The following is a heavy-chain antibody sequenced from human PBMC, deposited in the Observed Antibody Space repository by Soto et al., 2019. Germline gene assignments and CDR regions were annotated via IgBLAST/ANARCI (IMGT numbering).Heavy chain of an antibody. CDR3: TKLGYSSSWSTWDYYYYMDV. Sequence: SLRLSCAASGFTFSNAWMSWVRQAPGKGLEWVGRIKSKTDGGTTDYAAPVKGRFTISRDDSKNTLYLQMNSLKTEDTAVYYCTKLGYSSSWSTWDYYYYMDVWGKGTTVTVSS. J-gene: IGHJ6*03. D-gene: IGHD6-13*01. CDR1: GFTFSNAW. CDR2: IKSKTDGGTT. V-gene: IGHV3-15*01.